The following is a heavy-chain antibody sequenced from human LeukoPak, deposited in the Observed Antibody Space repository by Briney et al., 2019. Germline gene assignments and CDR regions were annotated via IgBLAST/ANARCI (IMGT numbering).Heavy chain of an antibody. Sequence: GGSLRLSCATSGFTFSTSWMHWVRQAPGKGLVWVSRINSGGNRTNYADSVKGRFAISRDNAKNTMYLQMNSLRVEDTAVYYCARGGDCGSTSCYDDGFDIWGQGTMVTVSS. D-gene: IGHD2-2*01. CDR3: ARGGDCGSTSCYDDGFDI. J-gene: IGHJ3*02. CDR1: GFTFSTSW. V-gene: IGHV3-74*01. CDR2: INSGGNRT.